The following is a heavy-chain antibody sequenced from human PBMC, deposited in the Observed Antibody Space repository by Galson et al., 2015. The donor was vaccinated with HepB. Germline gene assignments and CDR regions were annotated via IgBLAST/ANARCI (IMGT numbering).Heavy chain of an antibody. J-gene: IGHJ6*02. CDR2: IDPSDSYT. V-gene: IGHV5-10-1*01. D-gene: IGHD6-13*01. CDR3: ASGVSSLTPEKNGDFRIAEDYGMDV. CDR1: GYSFTSYW. Sequence: QSGAEVKKPGESLRISCKGSGYSFTSYWISWVRQMPGKGLEWMGRIDPSDSYTNYSPSFQGHVTISADKSISTAYLQWSSLKASDTAMYYCASGVSSLTPEKNGDFRIAEDYGMDVWGQGTTVTVSS.